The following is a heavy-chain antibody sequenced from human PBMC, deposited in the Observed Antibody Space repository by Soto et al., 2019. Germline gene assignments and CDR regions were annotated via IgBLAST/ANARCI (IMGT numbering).Heavy chain of an antibody. Sequence: GGSLRLSCAASVFTFSSYDMHWVRQATGIGLEWVSSIGTAGDTYYPDSVKGRFTISRENAKNSLYLQMNSLRAGDTAVYYCTRGLYSSGWYWFDYWGQGALVTVS. V-gene: IGHV3-13*01. J-gene: IGHJ4*02. CDR1: VFTFSSYD. CDR2: IGTAGDT. D-gene: IGHD6-19*01. CDR3: TRGLYSSGWYWFDY.